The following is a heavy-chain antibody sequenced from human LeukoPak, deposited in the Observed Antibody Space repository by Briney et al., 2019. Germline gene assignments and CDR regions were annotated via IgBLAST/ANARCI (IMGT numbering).Heavy chain of an antibody. CDR3: AKGEADLDY. J-gene: IGHJ4*02. D-gene: IGHD1-26*01. Sequence: SLRLSCAASGFTFDDYAMHWVRQATGQGLEWVSGISWNSVSIGYANSVKGRFTISRDNAKNSLYLQMSSLRADDTAVYYFAKGEADLDYWGQGTLVTVSS. CDR1: GFTFDDYA. V-gene: IGHV3-9*01. CDR2: ISWNSVSI.